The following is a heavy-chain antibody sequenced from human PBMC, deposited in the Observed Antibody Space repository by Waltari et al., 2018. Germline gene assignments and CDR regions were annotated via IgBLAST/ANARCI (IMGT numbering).Heavy chain of an antibody. J-gene: IGHJ4*02. V-gene: IGHV1-46*01. CDR1: GYTFTNYY. CDR3: ARRAAAALLLDY. CDR2: MYPSDDSA. D-gene: IGHD6-13*01. Sequence: QVQLVQSGAEVRKPGASVNVSCKASGYTFTNYYVDWMRQAPGQGLEWMGGMYPSDDSATYAQTFQGRVTFTKDTSTSTFYMQLSSVTSEDTAVYYCARRAAAALLLDYWGQGTLVTVSS.